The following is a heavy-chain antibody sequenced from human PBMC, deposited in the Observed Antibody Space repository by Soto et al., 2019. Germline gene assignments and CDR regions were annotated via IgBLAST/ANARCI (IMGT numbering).Heavy chain of an antibody. D-gene: IGHD6-6*01. CDR1: GYTFRNYG. Sequence: QVQLLQSGPEVKKPGASVKLSCKASGYTFRNYGINWVRQAPGQGLEWMGWISAYNGDTNYAQNFQGRVTLATDTPTSTADLELRSLKSDDTAMYDCARDGRQFVPNSEKFDLWGQGTTVTVSS. CDR2: ISAYNGDT. CDR3: ARDGRQFVPNSEKFDL. J-gene: IGHJ3*01. V-gene: IGHV1-18*01.